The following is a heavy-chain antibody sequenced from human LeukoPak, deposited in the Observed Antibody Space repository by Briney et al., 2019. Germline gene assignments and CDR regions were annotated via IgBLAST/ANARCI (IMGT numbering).Heavy chain of an antibody. CDR3: ARDLQRITMVRGVTNFDY. V-gene: IGHV1-18*01. CDR2: ISAYNGNT. Sequence: ASVKVSCKASGYTFTSYLISWVRQVPGQGLEWMGWISAYNGNTNYAQKLQGRVTMTTDTSTSTAYMELRSLRSDDTAVYYCARDLQRITMVRGVTNFDYWGQGTLVTVSS. CDR1: GYTFTSYL. D-gene: IGHD3-10*01. J-gene: IGHJ4*02.